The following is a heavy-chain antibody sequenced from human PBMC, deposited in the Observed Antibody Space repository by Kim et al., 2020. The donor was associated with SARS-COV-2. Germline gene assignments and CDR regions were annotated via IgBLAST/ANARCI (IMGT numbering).Heavy chain of an antibody. J-gene: IGHJ6*02. CDR3: AKGLGDVGSGSNCYSV. CDR2: ISGNGGRT. CDR1: GFTFSTVA. V-gene: IGHV3-23*01. D-gene: IGHD2-15*01. Sequence: GGSLRLSCVASGFTFSTVAMNWVRRTPGKGLEWVSTISGNGGRTYYADSVKGRFTISRDISKNTLYLQMNSLGVDDTAVYYCAKGLGDVGSGSNCYSVWGQGTTVTVSS.